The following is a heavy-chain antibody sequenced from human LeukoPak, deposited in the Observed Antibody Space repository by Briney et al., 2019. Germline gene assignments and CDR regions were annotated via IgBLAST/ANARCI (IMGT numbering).Heavy chain of an antibody. CDR3: AKEYNYGFDY. D-gene: IGHD3-16*01. CDR2: IRYEGNIK. CDR1: ASSFRNNG. V-gene: IGHV3-30*02. Sequence: PGGSLRLYCAASASSFRNNGMHWVRQAPGKGLEWVAFIRYEGNIKSYADSVKGRFTISRDNFNNILYLQMNSLRAADTAVYYCAKEYNYGFDYWGQGAQVTVSA. J-gene: IGHJ4*02.